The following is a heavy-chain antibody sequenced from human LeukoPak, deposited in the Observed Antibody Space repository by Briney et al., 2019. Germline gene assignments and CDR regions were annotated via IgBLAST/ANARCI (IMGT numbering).Heavy chain of an antibody. J-gene: IGHJ4*02. Sequence: SETLSLTCAVYGGSFSGYYWSWIRQPPGKGLEWIGEINHSGSTNYNPSLKSRVTISVDTSKNQFSLKLSSVTAADTAVYYCARHGVGAFDYWGQGTLVTVSS. CDR3: ARHGVGAFDY. CDR2: INHSGST. CDR1: GGSFSGYY. D-gene: IGHD1-26*01. V-gene: IGHV4-34*01.